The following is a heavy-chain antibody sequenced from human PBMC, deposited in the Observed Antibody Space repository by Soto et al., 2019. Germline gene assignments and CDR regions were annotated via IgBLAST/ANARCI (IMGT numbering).Heavy chain of an antibody. CDR1: GFTFSGSG. J-gene: IGHJ4*02. D-gene: IGHD3-10*01. CDR3: ASRRARGDDYNSPPYYLDY. V-gene: IGHV3-73*02. Sequence: EVQLVESGGGLVQPGGSVKLSCAASGFTFSGSGIHWVRQASGKGLEWVGRVKTRSYSYAEAYTASVEGRFTISRDDSNNTANRKMNSLKTEDTSVDYCASRRARGDDYNSPPYYLDYWGQGTRVTVSS. CDR2: VKTRSYSYAE.